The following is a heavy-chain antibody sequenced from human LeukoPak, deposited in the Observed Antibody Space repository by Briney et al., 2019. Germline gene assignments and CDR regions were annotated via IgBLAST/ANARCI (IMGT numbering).Heavy chain of an antibody. CDR3: AREGGFYRPLDY. D-gene: IGHD6-25*01. J-gene: IGHJ4*02. Sequence: SGTLSLTCAASGCTFTSNNLGGWLQPPSGERVEWIGEVHLDGRTNFNPSLKSRLTMSVDLSETHVSLKLTSVTAADTAVYYCAREGGFYRPLDYSGQGTLVTVSS. CDR1: GCTFTSNNL. V-gene: IGHV4-4*02. CDR2: VHLDGRT.